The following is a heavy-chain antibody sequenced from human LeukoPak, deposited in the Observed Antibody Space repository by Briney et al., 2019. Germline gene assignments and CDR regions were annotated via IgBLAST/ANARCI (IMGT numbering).Heavy chain of an antibody. Sequence: PSETLSPTCTVSGGSISSYYWSWIRQPAGKGLEWIGRIYTSGSTNYNPSLKSRVTMSVDTSKNQFSLKLSSVTAADTAVYYCARRLYGSGSYYAGDAFGIWGQGTMVTVSS. V-gene: IGHV4-4*07. CDR1: GGSISSYY. CDR3: ARRLYGSGSYYAGDAFGI. J-gene: IGHJ3*02. CDR2: IYTSGST. D-gene: IGHD3-10*01.